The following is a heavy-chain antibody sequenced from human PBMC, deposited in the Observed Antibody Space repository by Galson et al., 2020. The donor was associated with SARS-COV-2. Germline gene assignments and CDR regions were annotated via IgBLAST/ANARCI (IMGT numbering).Heavy chain of an antibody. CDR3: AKDFEQQLVVLGVFDI. D-gene: IGHD6-13*01. Sequence: GESLKISCAASGFTFRSYAMSWVRQAPGKGLEWVSTISGSGGSTYYADSVKGRFTISRDNSKNTLFLQMNSLRAEDTAGYYCAKDFEQQLVVLGVFDIWGQGTMVTVSS. V-gene: IGHV3-23*01. CDR2: ISGSGGST. CDR1: GFTFRSYA. J-gene: IGHJ3*02.